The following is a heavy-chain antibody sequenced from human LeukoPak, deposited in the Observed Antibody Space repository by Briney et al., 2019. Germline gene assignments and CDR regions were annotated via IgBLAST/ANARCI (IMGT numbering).Heavy chain of an antibody. J-gene: IGHJ4*02. D-gene: IGHD3-16*02. V-gene: IGHV3-23*01. CDR3: AKSLYGGCDY. CDR2: VNGNGGST. Sequence: GGSLRLSCAASGFSFSTYAMSWVRQAPGKGLEWVSGVNGNGGSTSYADSVKGRFTIFRNNSKNTVYLQMNSLRVEDTAVYYCAKSLYGGCDYWGQGTVVTVSS. CDR1: GFSFSTYA.